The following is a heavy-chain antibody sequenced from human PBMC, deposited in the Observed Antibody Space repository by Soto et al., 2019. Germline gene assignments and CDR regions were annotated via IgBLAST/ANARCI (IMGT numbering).Heavy chain of an antibody. CDR2: MRGSGGDT. D-gene: IGHD4-17*01. V-gene: IGHV3-23*01. Sequence: GGALRLSCAASGFTFSFCAMSWVRQAPGKGLEWVSSMRGSGGDTYYADSVKGRFTISRDNSKNTLYLQMNSLRAEDTAVYYCAKDRSTVHRYYFDYWGQGTLVTVSS. J-gene: IGHJ4*02. CDR3: AKDRSTVHRYYFDY. CDR1: GFTFSFCA.